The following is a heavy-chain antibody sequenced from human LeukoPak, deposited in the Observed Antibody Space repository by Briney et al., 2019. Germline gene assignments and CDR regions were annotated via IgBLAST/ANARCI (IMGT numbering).Heavy chain of an antibody. Sequence: GGSLRLSCAASGFTVSTNYMSWVRQAPGKGLEWVSSIIGSSTYIYYADSVKGRFTVSRDNAKNSLYLQMDSLRAEDTAVYYCAREVHGDYYFDYWGQGTLVTVSS. CDR1: GFTVSTNY. J-gene: IGHJ4*02. CDR2: IIGSSTYI. D-gene: IGHD4-17*01. V-gene: IGHV3-21*01. CDR3: AREVHGDYYFDY.